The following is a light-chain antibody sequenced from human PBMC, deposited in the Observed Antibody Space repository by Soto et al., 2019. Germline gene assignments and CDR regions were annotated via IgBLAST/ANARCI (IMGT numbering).Light chain of an antibody. Sequence: DIQMTQSPSSLSASVGDRVTITCQASHDSRKYLNWYQQKPGKAPKLLIYDASNMETGVPSRFTGSGSETDFTFTISSLQPEDIATYYCQQYENFPITFGQGTRLEIK. J-gene: IGKJ5*01. CDR1: HDSRKY. CDR2: DAS. V-gene: IGKV1-33*01. CDR3: QQYENFPIT.